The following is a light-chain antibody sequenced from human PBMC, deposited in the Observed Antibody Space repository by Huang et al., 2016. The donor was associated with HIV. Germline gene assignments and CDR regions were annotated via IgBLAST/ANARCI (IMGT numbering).Light chain of an antibody. CDR2: VAS. CDR3: QQRSNWRT. V-gene: IGKV3-11*01. Sequence: EIVLTQSPATRSLSPGERATLSCRASPSVSSHLAWYQQKPGQAPGLLIYVASNRATGIPARCSVSGSCTDFTLTISSLEPEDFAVYYCQQRSNWRTFGQGTRLEIK. J-gene: IGKJ5*01. CDR1: PSVSSH.